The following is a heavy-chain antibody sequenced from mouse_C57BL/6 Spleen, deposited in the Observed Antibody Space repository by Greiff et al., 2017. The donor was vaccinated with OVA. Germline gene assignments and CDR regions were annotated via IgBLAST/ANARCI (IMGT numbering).Heavy chain of an antibody. D-gene: IGHD2-1*01. J-gene: IGHJ1*03. V-gene: IGHV1-69*01. CDR1: GYTFTSYW. Sequence: QVQLQQPGAELVMPGASVKLSCKASGYTFTSYWMHWVKQRPGQGLEWIGEIDPSDSYTNYNQKFKGKSTLTVDKSSSTAYMQLSSLTSEDSAVYYRARWGYYGNSSYWYFDVWGTGTTVTVSS. CDR3: ARWGYYGNSSYWYFDV. CDR2: IDPSDSYT.